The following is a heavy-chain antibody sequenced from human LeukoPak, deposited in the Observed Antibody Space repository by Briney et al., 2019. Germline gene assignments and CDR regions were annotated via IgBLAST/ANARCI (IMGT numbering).Heavy chain of an antibody. CDR3: AREIVGARVALDM. CDR1: GFNFNNYN. J-gene: IGHJ3*02. V-gene: IGHV3-48*04. CDR2: ITLSSSSI. Sequence: GGSLRLSCAASGFNFNNYNMNWVRQAPGKGLEWVSYITLSSSSIYYADSVKGRFTISRDNAKNSLYLQMNSLRAEDTAVYYCAREIVGARVALDMWGQGTMVTVSS. D-gene: IGHD1-26*01.